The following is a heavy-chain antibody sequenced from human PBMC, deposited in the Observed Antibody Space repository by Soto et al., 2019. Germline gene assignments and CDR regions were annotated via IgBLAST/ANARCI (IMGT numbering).Heavy chain of an antibody. CDR1: GFTFSSYG. CDR2: IWYDGSNK. Sequence: PGGSLRLSCAASGFTFSSYGMHWVRQAPGKGLEGVAVIWYDGSNKYYADSVKGRFTISRDNSKNTLYLQMNSLRAEDTAVYYCARDVIVVVPAAILDYYYGMDVWGQGTTVTVSS. J-gene: IGHJ6*02. V-gene: IGHV3-33*01. D-gene: IGHD2-2*02. CDR3: ARDVIVVVPAAILDYYYGMDV.